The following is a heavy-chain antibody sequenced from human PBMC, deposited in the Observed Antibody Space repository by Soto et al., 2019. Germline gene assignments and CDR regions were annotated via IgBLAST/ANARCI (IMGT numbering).Heavy chain of an antibody. J-gene: IGHJ4*02. CDR1: GYIFTNYY. CDR2: INANGAST. Sequence: QVRLVQSGAEVKKPGASVKVSCKASGYIFTNYYIHWVRQAPGHGLEWMAIINANGASTNCAQEFQDRITLTRDTPTSTVYMDLSSLTYEATAVYYCARGLSSGDKWGQGTLATVSS. D-gene: IGHD3-9*01. V-gene: IGHV1-46*01. CDR3: ARGLSSGDK.